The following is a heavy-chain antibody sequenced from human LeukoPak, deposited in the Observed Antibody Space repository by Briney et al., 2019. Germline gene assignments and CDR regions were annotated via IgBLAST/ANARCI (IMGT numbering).Heavy chain of an antibody. Sequence: SETLSLTCTVSGGSISSDYWSWIRQPPGKGLEWIGYIYYSGSTNYNPSLKSRVTISVDTSKNQFSLKLSSVTAADTAVYYCARVRHYYDSSGYYSDAFDIWGQGTMVTVSS. CDR1: GGSISSDY. V-gene: IGHV4-59*01. CDR3: ARVRHYYDSSGYYSDAFDI. J-gene: IGHJ3*02. CDR2: IYYSGST. D-gene: IGHD3-22*01.